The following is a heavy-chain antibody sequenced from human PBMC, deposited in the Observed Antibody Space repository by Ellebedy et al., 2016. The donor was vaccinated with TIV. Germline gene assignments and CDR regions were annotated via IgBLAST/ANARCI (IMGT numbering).Heavy chain of an antibody. CDR1: GFTIRRYA. V-gene: IGHV3-23*01. D-gene: IGHD3-16*01. Sequence: GGSLTLSXAVSGFTIRRYAMGWVRQAPGKGLEWVSSISGSDDSTYYVDSVKGRFTISRDDSRNTLYLQMNSLRAEDSAVYYRLGGDNWGQGTLVIVSS. CDR3: LGGDN. CDR2: ISGSDDST. J-gene: IGHJ4*02.